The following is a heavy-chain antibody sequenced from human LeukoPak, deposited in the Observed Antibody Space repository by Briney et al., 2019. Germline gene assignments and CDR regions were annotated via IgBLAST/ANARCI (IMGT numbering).Heavy chain of an antibody. CDR3: ARVLSEWGGEVYYFGY. V-gene: IGHV3-21*01. CDR2: ISSSSSYI. Sequence: GGSLRLSCAASGFTFSSYSMNWVRQAPGKGLEWVSSISSSSSYIYYADSVKGRFTTSRDNAKNSLNRQMNSLGAEDTAVYYWARVLSEWGGEVYYFGYWGQGTLVTVSS. CDR1: GFTFSSYS. D-gene: IGHD3-10*01. J-gene: IGHJ4*02.